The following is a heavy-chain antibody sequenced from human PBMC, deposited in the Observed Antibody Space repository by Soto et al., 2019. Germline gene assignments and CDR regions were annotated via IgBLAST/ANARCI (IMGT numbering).Heavy chain of an antibody. D-gene: IGHD6-19*01. V-gene: IGHV1-3*01. J-gene: IGHJ6*02. CDR1: GYTFTSYA. CDR2: INAGNGNT. CDR3: ARAKSGWYPYYYCGMDV. Sequence: GASVKVSCKASGYTFTSYAMHWVRQAPGQRFEWMGWINAGNGNTKYSQKFQGRVTITRDTSASTAYMELSSLRSEDTAVYYCARAKSGWYPYYYCGMDVWGQGTTVTVSS.